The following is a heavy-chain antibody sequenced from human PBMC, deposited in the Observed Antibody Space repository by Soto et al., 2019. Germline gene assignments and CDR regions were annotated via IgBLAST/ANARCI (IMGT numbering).Heavy chain of an antibody. CDR3: ARDGDRCTSTRCSPWPDTHFEL. CDR2: ISPYNGNT. V-gene: IGHV1-18*01. D-gene: IGHD2-2*01. CDR1: GYTFTNYG. J-gene: IGHJ2*01. Sequence: QVQLVQSGDEVKKPGASVKVSCKASGYTFTNYGISWVRQAPGQGLEWMGWISPYNGNTKYPQKLQGRVTMTTDTSTRTSYMELRSLRSDETAVYFCARDGDRCTSTRCSPWPDTHFELWGRGTLVTVSS.